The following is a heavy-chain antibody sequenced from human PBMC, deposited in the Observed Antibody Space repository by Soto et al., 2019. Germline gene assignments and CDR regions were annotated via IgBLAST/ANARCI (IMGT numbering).Heavy chain of an antibody. Sequence: SVKVSCKASGYTFTNYTITWVRQAPGQGLEWMGRIIPIIGIINYAQKFQGRVTITADKFTGTAYMELTRLRSDDTAVYYCAGDPDSHYNDSHASSYPWGQGTLVTVSS. J-gene: IGHJ5*02. D-gene: IGHD3-22*01. CDR2: IIPIIGII. V-gene: IGHV1-69*04. CDR3: AGDPDSHYNDSHASSYP. CDR1: GYTFTNYT.